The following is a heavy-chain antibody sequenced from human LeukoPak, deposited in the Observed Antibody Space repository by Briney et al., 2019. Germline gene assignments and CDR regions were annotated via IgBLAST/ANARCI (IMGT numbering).Heavy chain of an antibody. CDR1: GFTFSSYA. J-gene: IGHJ4*02. V-gene: IGHV3-23*01. D-gene: IGHD3-22*01. CDR2: ISGSGGST. Sequence: GGSLRLSCAASGFTFSSYAMSWVRQAPGKGLEWVSAISGSGGSTYYADSVKGRFTISRDNAKNSLYLQMNSLRAEDTALYYCAKGYRYYDSSGYYFDYWGQGTLVTVSS. CDR3: AKGYRYYDSSGYYFDY.